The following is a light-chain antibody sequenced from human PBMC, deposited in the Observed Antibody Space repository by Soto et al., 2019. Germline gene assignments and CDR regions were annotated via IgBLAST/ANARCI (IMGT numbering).Light chain of an antibody. CDR3: QQRSEWPLT. CDR1: QSVSSN. J-gene: IGKJ4*01. V-gene: IGKV3-11*01. Sequence: EIVLTQSPCTLSLSPGERATLSWGASQSVSSNLAWYQQKPGQAPRLLISDASTRATGIPARFSGSGSGTEFTLTVSSLQSEDFAVYYCQQRSEWPLTFGGGTKVDIK. CDR2: DAS.